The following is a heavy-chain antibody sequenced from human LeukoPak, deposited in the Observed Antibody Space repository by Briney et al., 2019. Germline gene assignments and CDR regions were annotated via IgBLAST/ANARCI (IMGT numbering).Heavy chain of an antibody. J-gene: IGHJ4*02. CDR1: GGSINSYY. V-gene: IGHV4-59*01. D-gene: IGHD6-19*01. Sequence: SETLSLTCTVSGGSINSYYWNWIRQPPGKGLEWIGYIYYSGSTNYNPSLKSRVTMSVDTSKNQFSLRLSSVTAADTAVYYCAREGDSSGWYFDYWGQGTLVTVSS. CDR3: AREGDSSGWYFDY. CDR2: IYYSGST.